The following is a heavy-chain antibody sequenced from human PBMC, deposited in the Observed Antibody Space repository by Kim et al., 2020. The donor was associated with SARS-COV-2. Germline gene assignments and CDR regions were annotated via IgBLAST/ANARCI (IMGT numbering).Heavy chain of an antibody. D-gene: IGHD3-3*01. V-gene: IGHV4-31*03. Sequence: SETLSLTCTVSGGFISSGGYYWTWIRQHPGEGLEWIGYIYYSGSTYNNPSLKSRVTISVDTSKNQFSLKLSSVTAADTAVYYCARGGDFWSGPPPGAWFDPWGQGILVTVSS. J-gene: IGHJ5*02. CDR2: IYYSGST. CDR3: ARGGDFWSGPPPGAWFDP. CDR1: GGFISSGGYY.